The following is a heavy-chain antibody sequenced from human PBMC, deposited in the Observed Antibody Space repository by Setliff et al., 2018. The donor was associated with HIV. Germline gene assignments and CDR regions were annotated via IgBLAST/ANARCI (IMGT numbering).Heavy chain of an antibody. D-gene: IGHD3-9*01. CDR2: IKKDGSDK. CDR3: ARGDQTGYYTTYYYYMDL. V-gene: IGHV3-7*03. CDR1: GFTFSNSW. Sequence: GGSLRLSCAASGFTFSNSWMTWVRQAPGKGLEWVANIKKDGSDKFYVDSVKGRFAISRDNAKNSLNLEMNRLRAEDTAVYYCARGDQTGYYTTYYYYMDLWGKGTTVTVSS. J-gene: IGHJ6*03.